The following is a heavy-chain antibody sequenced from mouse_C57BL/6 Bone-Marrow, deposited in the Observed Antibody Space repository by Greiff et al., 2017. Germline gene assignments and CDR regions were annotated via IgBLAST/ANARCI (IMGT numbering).Heavy chain of an antibody. CDR3: TTYSNYWYFDV. CDR1: GFNIKDDY. CDR2: IDPENGDT. Sequence: EVQLQESGAELVRPGASVKLSCTASGFNIKDDYMHWVKQRPEQGLEWIGWIDPENGDTEYASKFQGQATITAATSSNTAYLQLSSLTSEDTAVYYCTTYSNYWYFDVWGTGTTVTVSS. J-gene: IGHJ1*03. D-gene: IGHD2-5*01. V-gene: IGHV14-4*01.